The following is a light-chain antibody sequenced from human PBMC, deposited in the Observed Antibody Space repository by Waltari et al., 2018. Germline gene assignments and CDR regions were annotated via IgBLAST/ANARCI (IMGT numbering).Light chain of an antibody. V-gene: IGKV1-5*03. CDR1: QSISSW. CDR3: QHYDSFPET. CDR2: KAS. J-gene: IGKJ2*01. Sequence: DIQMTQSPSTLSASVGDRVTITCRASQSISSWLAWYQQKPGKAPKLLIYKASSLESGVPSRFSGSGSGTEFTLTISRLQPDDCATDYCQHYDSFPETFGQGTKLEIK.